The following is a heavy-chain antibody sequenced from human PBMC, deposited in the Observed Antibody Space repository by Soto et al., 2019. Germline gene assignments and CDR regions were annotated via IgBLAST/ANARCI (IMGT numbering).Heavy chain of an antibody. D-gene: IGHD6-19*01. CDR1: EFTFSTYA. CDR2: ISGSGGAT. Sequence: EVQLLESGGGLVQPGGSLTLSCAASEFTFSTYAMTWVRLVPGKGLEWVSGISGSGGATYYTDSVKGRFTISRDNARNTLYLQMTSLRAEDTGIYYCAKDKTGGYSSDWFHYSYGIDVWGQGTTVTVSS. V-gene: IGHV3-23*01. CDR3: AKDKTGGYSSDWFHYSYGIDV. J-gene: IGHJ6*02.